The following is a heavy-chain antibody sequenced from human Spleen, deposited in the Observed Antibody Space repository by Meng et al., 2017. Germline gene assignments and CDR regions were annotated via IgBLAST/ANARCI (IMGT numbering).Heavy chain of an antibody. CDR1: GFTFSSFA. V-gene: IGHV3-23*04. D-gene: IGHD2/OR15-2a*01. CDR3: AKTNTGSFDY. CDR2: LSHSGGHT. J-gene: IGHJ4*02. Sequence: EVQLVESGGGLVKPGVSLRLSCAAPGFTFSSFAMIWVRQAPGKGLEWVSELSHSGGHTYYTDSVKGRFTVSRDNSKNTLYLQMNSLRVEDTAVYYCAKTNTGSFDYWGQGTLVTVSS.